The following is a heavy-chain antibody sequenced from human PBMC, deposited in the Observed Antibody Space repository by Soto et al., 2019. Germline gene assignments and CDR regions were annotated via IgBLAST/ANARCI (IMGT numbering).Heavy chain of an antibody. CDR1: GFTFSSYS. Sequence: GGSLRLSCAASGFTFSSYSMNWVRQAPGKGLEWVSSISSSSSYIYYADSVKGRFTISRDNAKNSLYLQMNSLRAEDTAVYYCARDRATGQWIQLWPYFDYWGQGTLVTVSS. CDR2: ISSSSSYI. CDR3: ARDRATGQWIQLWPYFDY. J-gene: IGHJ4*02. V-gene: IGHV3-21*01. D-gene: IGHD5-18*01.